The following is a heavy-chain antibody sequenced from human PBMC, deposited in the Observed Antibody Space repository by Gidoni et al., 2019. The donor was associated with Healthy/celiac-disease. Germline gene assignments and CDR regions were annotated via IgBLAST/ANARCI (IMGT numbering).Heavy chain of an antibody. V-gene: IGHV4-59*01. CDR3: ARLSIVVVPAAIGPFDP. CDR2: IYYSGST. D-gene: IGHD2-2*01. J-gene: IGHJ5*02. Sequence: QVQLQESGPGLVKPSETLSLTCTVSGGSISSYYWSWIRQPPGKGLEWIGYIYYSGSTNYNPSLKSRVTISVDTSKNQFSLKLSSVTAADTAVYYCARLSIVVVPAAIGPFDPWGQGTLVTVSS. CDR1: GGSISSYY.